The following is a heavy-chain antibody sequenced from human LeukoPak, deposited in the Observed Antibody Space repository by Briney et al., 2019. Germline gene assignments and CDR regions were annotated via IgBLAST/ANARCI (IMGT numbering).Heavy chain of an antibody. CDR2: ISSSSGYI. J-gene: IGHJ4*02. D-gene: IGHD6-6*01. V-gene: IGHV3-21*01. Sequence: GGSLRLSCAASGFTFSSYSMNWVRQAPGKGLEWVSSISSSSGYIYYADSVKGRFTISRDNAKNSLYLQMNSLRAEDTAVYYCARWGGIAARPGGFLWGQGTLVTVSS. CDR3: ARWGGIAARPGGFL. CDR1: GFTFSSYS.